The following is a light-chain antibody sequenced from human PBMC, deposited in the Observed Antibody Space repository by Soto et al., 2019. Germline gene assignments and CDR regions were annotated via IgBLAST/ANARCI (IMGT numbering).Light chain of an antibody. V-gene: IGKV3D-20*02. Sequence: VLTQSPGTLSFSPGERATLSCRASQTVRSNYLAWYQQKPGQATRLLIYDESSRATGIKARFSGSGSGTDYTLTISSIEPEDFAVYYCKQHTRWHMPFGQGTRVEIK. J-gene: IGKJ5*01. CDR1: QTVRSNY. CDR2: DES. CDR3: KQHTRWHMP.